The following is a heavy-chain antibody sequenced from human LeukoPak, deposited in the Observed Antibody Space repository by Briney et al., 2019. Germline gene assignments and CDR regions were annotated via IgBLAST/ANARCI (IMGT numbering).Heavy chain of an antibody. J-gene: IGHJ3*02. CDR2: ISSSSSTI. CDR1: GFTFSSYS. Sequence: PGGSLRLSCAASGFTFSSYSMNWVRQAPGKGLEWVSYISSSSSTIYYADSVKGRFTISRDNAKNSLYLQMNSLRDEDTAVYYCAVVRVWIASRLRNAFDIWGQGTMVTVSS. CDR3: AVVRVWIASRLRNAFDI. V-gene: IGHV3-48*02. D-gene: IGHD3-10*01.